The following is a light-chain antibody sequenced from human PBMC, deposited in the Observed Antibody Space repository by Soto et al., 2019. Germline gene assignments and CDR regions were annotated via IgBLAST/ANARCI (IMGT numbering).Light chain of an antibody. J-gene: IGKJ1*01. CDR1: QSITNW. CDR2: EAS. V-gene: IGKV1-5*03. CDR3: QQYKSYWM. Sequence: DIQMTQSPATLSASVGDSVTITCRACQSITNWLAWYQVKPGKAPKLLIHEASNLHSGVSSRFTGRGYGTDFTLTITSLQPEDFAIYYCQQYKSYWMFGQGTRVDLK.